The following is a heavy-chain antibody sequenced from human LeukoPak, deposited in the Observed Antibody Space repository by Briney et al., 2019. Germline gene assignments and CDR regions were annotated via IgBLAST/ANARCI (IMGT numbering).Heavy chain of an antibody. CDR2: IYYSGST. D-gene: IGHD3-10*01. J-gene: IGHJ5*02. CDR1: GGSISSYY. V-gene: IGHV4-59*01. CDR3: VRSSIDMVRGIIITNWFDP. Sequence: KASETLSLTCTVSGGSISSYYWSWIRQPPGKGLEWIGYIYYSGSTNYNPSLKSRVATSVDTSKNQFSLRLTSVTAADTAVYYCVRSSIDMVRGIIITNWFDPWGQGTLVTVSS.